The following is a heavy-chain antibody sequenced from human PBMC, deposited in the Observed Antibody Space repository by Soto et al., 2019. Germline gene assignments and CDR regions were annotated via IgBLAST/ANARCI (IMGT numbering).Heavy chain of an antibody. V-gene: IGHV3-21*01. Sequence: EVRLVESGGGRVKPGGSLRLSCADSGFSFSDYSMDWVRQAPGKGLEWVAPISGSNMYISYPDSVRGRFTISRDNAKNALFLQMTNLTVENTAVYSCARDGRASYFTLYPDFWDQGTQVTASS. CDR1: GFSFSDYS. CDR3: ARDGRASYFTLYPDF. D-gene: IGHD2-8*01. CDR2: ISGSNMYI. J-gene: IGHJ4*02.